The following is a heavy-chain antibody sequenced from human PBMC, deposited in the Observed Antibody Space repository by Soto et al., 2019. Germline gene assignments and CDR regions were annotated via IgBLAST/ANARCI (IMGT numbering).Heavy chain of an antibody. CDR2: INHSGST. V-gene: IGHV4-34*01. D-gene: IGHD3-10*01. J-gene: IGHJ6*03. Sequence: SETLSLTCAVYGGSFSGYYWSWIRQPPGKGLEWIGEINHSGSTNYNPSLKSRVTISVDTSKNQFSLKLSSVTAADTAVYYCARGGRRRITMVRGVTDYYYYYMDVWGKGTTVTVSS. CDR1: GGSFSGYY. CDR3: ARGGRRRITMVRGVTDYYYYYMDV.